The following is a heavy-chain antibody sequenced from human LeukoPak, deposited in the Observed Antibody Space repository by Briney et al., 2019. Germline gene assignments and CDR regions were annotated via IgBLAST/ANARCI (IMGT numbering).Heavy chain of an antibody. D-gene: IGHD3-16*01. J-gene: IGHJ4*02. CDR1: GFTLSTYW. CDR3: ASSPMAVGGHY. CDR2: IKQDGSEQ. Sequence: PGGSLRLSCAASGFTLSTYWMTWVRQAPGKGLEWVANIKQDGSEQYYADSVKGRFTISRDNAKNSLYLQMHSLRVEDTAVYYCASSPMAVGGHYWGQGTLVTVSS. V-gene: IGHV3-7*01.